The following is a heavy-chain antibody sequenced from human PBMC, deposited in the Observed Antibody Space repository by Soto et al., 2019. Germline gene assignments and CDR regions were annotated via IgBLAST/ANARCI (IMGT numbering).Heavy chain of an antibody. D-gene: IGHD3-10*01. J-gene: IGHJ5*02. CDR2: ISSSGSTI. V-gene: IGHV3-11*01. CDR3: ARAAYGISSWFDP. Sequence: RLTCACAGCTFGEYYMSVVLHARGKVLEWVSYISSSGSTIYYADSVKGRFTISRDNAKNSLYLQMNSLRAEDTAVYYCARAAYGISSWFDPWGQGTLVTVST. CDR1: GCTFGEYY.